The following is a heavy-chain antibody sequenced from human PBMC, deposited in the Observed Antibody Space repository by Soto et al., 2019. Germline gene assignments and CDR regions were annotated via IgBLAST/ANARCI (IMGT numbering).Heavy chain of an antibody. J-gene: IGHJ6*02. Sequence: XSVKVTCKASGGSFRSYAISWVRQARGKGLEGMGGIIPIVGTRNYSQNFQGRVTITADKSTSTAYMELSRLRSEDTAMYYCARDLTAARRPGMDVWGQGTTVTVSS. CDR3: ARDLTAARRPGMDV. CDR1: GGSFRSYA. D-gene: IGHD6-6*01. CDR2: IIPIVGTR. V-gene: IGHV1-69*06.